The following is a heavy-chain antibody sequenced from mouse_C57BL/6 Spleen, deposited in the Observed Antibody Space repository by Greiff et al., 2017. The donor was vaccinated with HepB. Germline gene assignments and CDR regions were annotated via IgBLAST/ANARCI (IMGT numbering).Heavy chain of an antibody. V-gene: IGHV1-26*01. CDR2: INPNNGGT. Sequence: VQLQQSGPELVKPGASVKISCKASGYTFTDYYMNWVKQSHGKSLEWIGDINPNNGGTSYNQKFKGKATLTVDKSSSTAYMELRSLTSEDSAVYYCGYDAGYYFDYWGQGTTLTVSS. CDR1: GYTFTDYY. CDR3: GYDAGYYFDY. D-gene: IGHD2-12*01. J-gene: IGHJ2*01.